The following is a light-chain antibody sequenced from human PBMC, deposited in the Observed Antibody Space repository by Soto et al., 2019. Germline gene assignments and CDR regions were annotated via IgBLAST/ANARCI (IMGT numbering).Light chain of an antibody. CDR3: QQYNNWPPIT. Sequence: ETVMTQSPATLSVSPGERATLSCRASHGISSHLAWYQQKPGHPPRLLIYGASSRATGVPARFSGSGSGTEFTLTISSLQSEDFGVYYCQQYNNWPPITFGQGTRLEI. CDR1: HGISSH. V-gene: IGKV3-15*01. CDR2: GAS. J-gene: IGKJ5*01.